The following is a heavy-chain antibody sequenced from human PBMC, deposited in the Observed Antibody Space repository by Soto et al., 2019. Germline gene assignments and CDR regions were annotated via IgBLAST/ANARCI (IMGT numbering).Heavy chain of an antibody. CDR3: TTDEFGVITEPFFDY. D-gene: IGHD1-20*01. CDR1: GFTFNNAW. Sequence: EVQLVESGGGLVKPGGSLRLSCAASGFTFNNAWMSWVRQAPGKGLEWVGRIKSKTDGGTTDYAAPVKGRFTISRDDSKNTLYLQMNSLKTEDTAVYYCTTDEFGVITEPFFDYWGQGTLVTVSS. CDR2: IKSKTDGGTT. V-gene: IGHV3-15*01. J-gene: IGHJ4*02.